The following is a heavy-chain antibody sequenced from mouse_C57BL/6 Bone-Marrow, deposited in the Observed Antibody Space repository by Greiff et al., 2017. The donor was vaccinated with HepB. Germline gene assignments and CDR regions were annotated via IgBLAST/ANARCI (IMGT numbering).Heavy chain of an antibody. CDR3: TRDPGSYGSSYWYFDV. CDR2: ISSGGDYI. D-gene: IGHD1-1*01. V-gene: IGHV5-9-1*02. CDR1: GFTFSSYA. J-gene: IGHJ1*03. Sequence: EVKLVESGEGLVKPGGSLKLSCAASGFTFSSYAMSWVRQTPEKRLEWVAYISSGGDYIYYADTVKGRFTISRDNARNTLYLQMSSLKSEDTAMYYCTRDPGSYGSSYWYFDVWGTGTTVTVSS.